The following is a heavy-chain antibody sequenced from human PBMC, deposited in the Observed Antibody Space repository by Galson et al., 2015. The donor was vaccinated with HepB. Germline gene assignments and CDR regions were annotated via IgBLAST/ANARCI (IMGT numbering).Heavy chain of an antibody. J-gene: IGHJ2*01. Sequence: SLRLSCAASGFTFDDYAMHWVRQAPGKGLEWVSVISDSVDRTYYAGSVKGRFTISRDNSKNTLYLQMNSLRGEDTAVYYCAKRSSDYWYFDLWGHGTQVTVSS. CDR3: AKRSSDYWYFDL. CDR2: ISDSVDRT. V-gene: IGHV3-23*01. CDR1: GFTFDDYA. D-gene: IGHD6-6*01.